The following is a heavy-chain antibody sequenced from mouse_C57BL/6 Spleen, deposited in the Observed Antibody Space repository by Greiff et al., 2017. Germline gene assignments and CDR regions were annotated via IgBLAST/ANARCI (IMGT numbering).Heavy chain of an antibody. D-gene: IGHD1-1*01. J-gene: IGHJ4*01. CDR1: GFSLTSYG. V-gene: IGHV2-6-1*01. Sequence: VKLVESGPGLVAPSQSLSITCTVSGFSLTSYGVHWVRQPPGQGLEWLVVLWSDGSTTYHSSHKTRLSISKDNSRVQVFLKMNSLQSDVTAMDYCARHWDGSSLYYAMDYWGQGTSVTVSA. CDR2: LWSDGST. CDR3: ARHWDGSSLYYAMDY.